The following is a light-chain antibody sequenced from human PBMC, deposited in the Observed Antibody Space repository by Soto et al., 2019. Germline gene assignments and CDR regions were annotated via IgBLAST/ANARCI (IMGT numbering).Light chain of an antibody. CDR2: TAS. CDR3: QQYTSYPLT. CDR1: QSISSW. Sequence: DILMTQSPSTLSASVGERVTITCRASQSISSWLAWYQQKPGKAPKLLIYTASSLASGVPSRFSGSGSGTEFTLTISSLEPDDFAAYYCQQYTSYPLTFGGGTKVEIK. J-gene: IGKJ4*01. V-gene: IGKV1-5*03.